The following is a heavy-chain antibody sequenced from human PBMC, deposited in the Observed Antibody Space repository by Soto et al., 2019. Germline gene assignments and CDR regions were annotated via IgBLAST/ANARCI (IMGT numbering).Heavy chain of an antibody. V-gene: IGHV3-23*01. Sequence: EVQLLESGGGLVQPGGSLRLSCAASGFTFSSYAMSWVRQAPGKGLEWVSAISGSGGSTYYADSVKGRFTISRDNSKNTLYLQMNSLRAEDTAVYYCAKDQYDFWSGYYPYFDYWGQGTLVTVSS. CDR2: ISGSGGST. J-gene: IGHJ4*02. CDR3: AKDQYDFWSGYYPYFDY. D-gene: IGHD3-3*01. CDR1: GFTFSSYA.